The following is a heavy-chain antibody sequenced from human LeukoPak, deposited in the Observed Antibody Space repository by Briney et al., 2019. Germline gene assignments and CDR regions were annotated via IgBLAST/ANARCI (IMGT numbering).Heavy chain of an antibody. D-gene: IGHD3-22*01. V-gene: IGHV1-46*01. CDR2: INPSGSST. CDR3: ARGPPGRVYDSSKKGLFDP. Sequence: ASVKVSCKASGYTFTTYYMHWVRQAPGQGLEWMGIINPSGSSTTYAQKFQGRVTMTRDASTSTVYMELSSLRSEDTATYYYARGPPGRVYDSSKKGLFDPWGQGTLVTVSS. CDR1: GYTFTTYY. J-gene: IGHJ5*02.